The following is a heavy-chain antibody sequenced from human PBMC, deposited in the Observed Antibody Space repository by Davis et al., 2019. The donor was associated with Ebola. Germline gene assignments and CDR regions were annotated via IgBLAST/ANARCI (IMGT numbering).Heavy chain of an antibody. Sequence: SETLSLTCTVSGGSISSYYWSWIRQPPGKGLEWIGYIYYSGSTNYNPSLKSRVTISVDTSKNQFSLKLSSVTAADTAVYYCARLRFLEWLSPYFDYWGQGTLVTVSS. CDR1: GGSISSYY. J-gene: IGHJ4*02. V-gene: IGHV4-59*01. CDR2: IYYSGST. D-gene: IGHD3-3*01. CDR3: ARLRFLEWLSPYFDY.